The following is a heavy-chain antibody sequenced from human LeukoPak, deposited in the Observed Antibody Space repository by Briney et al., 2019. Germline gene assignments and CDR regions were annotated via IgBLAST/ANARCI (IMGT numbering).Heavy chain of an antibody. CDR1: GGSISSSSYY. D-gene: IGHD3-3*01. CDR2: IYYCGST. Sequence: SETLSLTCTVSGGSISSSSYYWGWIRQPPGKGLEWIGCIYYCGSTYYNPSLKSRVTISVDTSKNQFSLKLSSMTAADTAVYYCARGGDTYYDFWSGYPTLFDYWGQGTLVTVSS. J-gene: IGHJ4*02. V-gene: IGHV4-39*01. CDR3: ARGGDTYYDFWSGYPTLFDY.